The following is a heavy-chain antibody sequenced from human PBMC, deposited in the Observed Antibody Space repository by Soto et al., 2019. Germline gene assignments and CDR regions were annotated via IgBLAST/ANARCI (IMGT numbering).Heavy chain of an antibody. Sequence: EVQLLESGGKLVQPGGSLTLSCAASGFTFSTYAMAWVRQAPGKGLEWVSGVSASGLNTDSADPVKGRFYIPRDNSKNTVSLHMNSLRAEDTALYYCAKDRPRKISGYFFDYWRQGTPVTLSS. CDR2: VSASGLNT. V-gene: IGHV3-23*01. D-gene: IGHD1-1*01. CDR3: AKDRPRKISGYFFDY. CDR1: GFTFSTYA. J-gene: IGHJ4*02.